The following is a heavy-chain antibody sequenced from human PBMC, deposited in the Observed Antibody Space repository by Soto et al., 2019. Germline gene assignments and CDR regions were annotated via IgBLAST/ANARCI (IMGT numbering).Heavy chain of an antibody. J-gene: IGHJ4*02. Sequence: LRLSCAASGFTFSSYWMSWVRQAPGKGLEWVANIKQDGSEKYYVDSVKGRFTISRDNAKNSLYLQMNSLRAEDTAVYYCARAPFNIAAAVNDYWGQGTLVTVSS. V-gene: IGHV3-7*01. D-gene: IGHD6-13*01. CDR1: GFTFSSYW. CDR2: IKQDGSEK. CDR3: ARAPFNIAAAVNDY.